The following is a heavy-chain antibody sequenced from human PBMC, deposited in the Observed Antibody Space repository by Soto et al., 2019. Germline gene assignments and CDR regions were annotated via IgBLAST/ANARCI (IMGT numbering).Heavy chain of an antibody. CDR3: ARRYGSAIDY. D-gene: IGHD1-26*01. V-gene: IGHV4-59*08. CDR2: IYYSGST. J-gene: IGHJ4*02. CDR1: GGTISSWY. Sequence: QVQLQESGPGLVKPSETLSLTCTVSGGTISSWYWSWIRQPPGKGLEWIGYIYYSGSTNCNPSLTRRVTTPVDTSKNQFSLKLSSVTAADTAVYYCARRYGSAIDYWGQGTLVTVSS.